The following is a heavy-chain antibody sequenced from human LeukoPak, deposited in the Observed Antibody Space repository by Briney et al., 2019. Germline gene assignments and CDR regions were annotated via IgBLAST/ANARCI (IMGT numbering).Heavy chain of an antibody. CDR3: ARGPSRIIKRTPNYYYGLDV. V-gene: IGHV1-18*01. D-gene: IGHD2-15*01. CDR2: ISAYNGNT. J-gene: IGHJ6*02. Sequence: GASVKVSCKASGYTFTSYGISWVRQAPGQGLEWMGWISAYNGNTNYKQKLQGRGTMTTETSTSTAYMELRSLRSDDTAVYFCARGPSRIIKRTPNYYYGLDVWGQGATVMVSS. CDR1: GYTFTSYG.